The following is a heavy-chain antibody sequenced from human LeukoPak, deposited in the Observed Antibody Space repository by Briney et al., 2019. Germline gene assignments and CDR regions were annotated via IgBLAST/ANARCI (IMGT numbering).Heavy chain of an antibody. CDR1: GFTFSSYS. CDR3: ARLSWAGIDY. V-gene: IGHV3-21*01. CDR2: ISSSSSYI. D-gene: IGHD3-10*01. Sequence: GGSLRLSCAASGFTFSSYSVNWVRQAPGKGLEWVSSISSSSSYIYYADSVKGRFTISRDNAKNSLYLQMNSLRAEDTAVYYCARLSWAGIDYWGQGTLVTVSS. J-gene: IGHJ4*02.